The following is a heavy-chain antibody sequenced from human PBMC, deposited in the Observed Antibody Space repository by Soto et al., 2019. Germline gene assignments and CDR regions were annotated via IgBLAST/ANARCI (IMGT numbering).Heavy chain of an antibody. V-gene: IGHV4-30-4*01. CDR1: GGSISSGDYY. D-gene: IGHD4-17*01. CDR2: IYYSGST. Sequence: PSETLSLTCTVSGGSISSGDYYWSWIRQPPGKGLEWIGYIYYSGSTYYNPSLKSRVTISVDTSKNQFSLKLSSVTAADTAVYYCAREYVYGGTPCYFDYWGQGTLVTVSS. CDR3: AREYVYGGTPCYFDY. J-gene: IGHJ4*02.